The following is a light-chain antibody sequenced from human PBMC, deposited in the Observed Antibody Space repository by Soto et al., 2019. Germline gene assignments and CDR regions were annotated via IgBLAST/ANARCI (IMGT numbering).Light chain of an antibody. CDR2: AAS. V-gene: IGKV1-39*01. Sequence: DIPMTQSPSSLSASVGDRVTITCRASQTIVTYLNWYQQKPGRAPKLLISAASSLQSDVPSRFSGSGSGTDFTLTISSLHPEDFATYYCQQSYSIFLTFGGGTKVEIK. J-gene: IGKJ4*01. CDR1: QTIVTY. CDR3: QQSYSIFLT.